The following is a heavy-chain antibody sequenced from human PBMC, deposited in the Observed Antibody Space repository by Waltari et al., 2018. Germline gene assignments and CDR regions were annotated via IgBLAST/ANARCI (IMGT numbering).Heavy chain of an antibody. Sequence: QVQLVESGGGVVQPGGSLRLSCAASGFTFSSYGMHWVRQAPAKGLEWVAFIRYDGSNKYYADSVKGRFTISRDNSKNTLYLQMNSLRAEDTAVYYCAKDLLGYCSGGSCYSALDYWGQGTLVTVSS. J-gene: IGHJ4*02. V-gene: IGHV3-30*02. CDR1: GFTFSSYG. CDR2: IRYDGSNK. CDR3: AKDLLGYCSGGSCYSALDY. D-gene: IGHD2-15*01.